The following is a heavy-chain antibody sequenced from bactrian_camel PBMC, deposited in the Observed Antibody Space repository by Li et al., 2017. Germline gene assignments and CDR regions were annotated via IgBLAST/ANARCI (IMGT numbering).Heavy chain of an antibody. D-gene: IGHD4*01. CDR1: GATGSTYS. CDR2: IDNDGRT. Sequence: HVQLVESGGGTVQTGESLRLSCAASGATGSTYSMSWFRQAPGKEREGVQAIDNDGRTRYGKIDSVKGRFTISRDNAKPTVYLQMDNLQPEDTAIYYCAFAPGLTLWRGFLDADVHKFWGRGTQVTVS. J-gene: IGHJ4*01. V-gene: IGHV3S53*01. CDR3: AFAPGLTLWRGFLDADVHKF.